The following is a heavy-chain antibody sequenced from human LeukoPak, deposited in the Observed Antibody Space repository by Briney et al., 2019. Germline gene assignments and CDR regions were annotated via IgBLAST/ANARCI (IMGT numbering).Heavy chain of an antibody. V-gene: IGHV3-30*18. D-gene: IGHD5-12*01. CDR3: AKSAGYSGYDYDY. Sequence: GGSLRLSCAASGFTFSSYGMHWVRQAPGKGPEWVAVISYDGSNKYYADSVKGRFTISRDNSKNTLYLQMNSLRAEDTAVYYCAKSAGYSGYDYDYWGQGTLVTVSS. J-gene: IGHJ4*02. CDR2: ISYDGSNK. CDR1: GFTFSSYG.